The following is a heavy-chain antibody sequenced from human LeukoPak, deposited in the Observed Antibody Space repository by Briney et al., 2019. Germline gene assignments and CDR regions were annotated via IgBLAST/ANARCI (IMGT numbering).Heavy chain of an antibody. V-gene: IGHV1-2*02. CDR3: ARDIEVHGVRYYFDY. CDR2: ISPNTGGT. J-gene: IGHJ4*02. D-gene: IGHD4-17*01. Sequence: ASVRVSCKASGYTFTDYYLHWVRQAPGQGLEWMGGISPNTGGTIYAQKFQGRVTMTRDTSISTAYMELSRLRSDDTAIYYCARDIEVHGVRYYFDYWGQGPLVTVSS. CDR1: GYTFTDYY.